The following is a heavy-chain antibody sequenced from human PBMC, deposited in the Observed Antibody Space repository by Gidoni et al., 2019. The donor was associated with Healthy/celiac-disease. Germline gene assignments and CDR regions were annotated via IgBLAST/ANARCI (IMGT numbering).Heavy chain of an antibody. Sequence: QVQLQQWGAGLLKPSETLSLTCAVYGGSFSGYYWSWIRQPPGKGLEWIGEINHSGSTNYNPSLKSRVTISVDTSKNQFSLKLSSVTAADTAVYYCASLRDSSGYYQYWGQGTLVTVSS. D-gene: IGHD3-22*01. CDR2: INHSGST. V-gene: IGHV4-34*01. CDR3: ASLRDSSGYYQY. J-gene: IGHJ4*02. CDR1: GGSFSGYY.